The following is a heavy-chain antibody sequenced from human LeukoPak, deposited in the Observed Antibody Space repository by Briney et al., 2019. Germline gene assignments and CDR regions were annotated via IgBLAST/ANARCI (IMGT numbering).Heavy chain of an antibody. J-gene: IGHJ5*02. CDR3: AGGWYGDWFDP. Sequence: ASVKVSCKASGYTFTSHAMNWVRQAPGQRLEWMGWINAGNGNTKYSQEFQGRVTITRDTSASTAYMELSSLRSEDMAVYCCAGGWYGDWFDPWGQGTLVTVSS. V-gene: IGHV1-3*03. D-gene: IGHD6-19*01. CDR1: GYTFTSHA. CDR2: INAGNGNT.